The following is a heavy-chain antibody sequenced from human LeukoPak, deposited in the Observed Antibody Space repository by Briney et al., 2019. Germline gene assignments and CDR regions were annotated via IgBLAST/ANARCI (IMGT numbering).Heavy chain of an antibody. CDR3: ARGVESAKVGY. CDR1: GGSFSHNY. J-gene: IGHJ4*02. CDR2: IHPSGTT. D-gene: IGHD6-13*01. Sequence: SETLSLTCTVYGGSFSHNYWHWIRQPPGKGLEWIGEIHPSGTTTYNPSLESRVSISVDTPNNQFSLRVTSVTAADTAIYYCARGVESAKVGYWGRGTLVTVSS. V-gene: IGHV4-34*01.